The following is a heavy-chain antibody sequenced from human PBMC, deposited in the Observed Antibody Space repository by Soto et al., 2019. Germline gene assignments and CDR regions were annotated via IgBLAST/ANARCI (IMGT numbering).Heavy chain of an antibody. J-gene: IGHJ6*02. V-gene: IGHV4-59*01. D-gene: IGHD6-19*01. CDR3: ARLYSSGWPRKNGMDV. Sequence: KPSETLSLTCTVSGGSISSYYWSWIRQPPGKGLEWIGYIYYSGSTNYNPSLKSRVTISVDTSKNQFSLKLSSVTAADTAVYYCARLYSSGWPRKNGMDVWGQGTTVTVS. CDR1: GGSISSYY. CDR2: IYYSGST.